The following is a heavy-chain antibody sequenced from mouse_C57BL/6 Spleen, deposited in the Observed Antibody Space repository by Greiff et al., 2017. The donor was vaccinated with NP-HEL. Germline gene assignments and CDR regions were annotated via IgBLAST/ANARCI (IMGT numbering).Heavy chain of an antibody. Sequence: QVQLQQPGAELVKPGASVKLSCKASGYTFTSYWMPWVKQRPGQGLEWIGEIDPSDSYTNYTQQFKGQATLTVDTSSSTAYMQLSSLTSEDSAVYYCASSGRDYYLDYWGQGTTLTVSS. J-gene: IGHJ2*01. CDR2: IDPSDSYT. CDR1: GYTFTSYW. CDR3: ASSGRDYYLDY. D-gene: IGHD1-1*01. V-gene: IGHV1-50*01.